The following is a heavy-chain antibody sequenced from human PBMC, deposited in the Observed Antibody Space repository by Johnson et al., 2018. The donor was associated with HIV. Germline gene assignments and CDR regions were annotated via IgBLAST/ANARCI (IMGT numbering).Heavy chain of an antibody. V-gene: IGHV3-30*02. CDR3: ARDLPSNYYDSSGYYPDAFDI. J-gene: IGHJ3*02. CDR1: DFTVSGNY. Sequence: QMLLVESGGGLIQPGGSLRLSCAASDFTVSGNYMSWVRQAPGKGLEWVAFIRYDGSNKYYADSVKGRFTVPRDNSKNSLYLQMNSLRAEDTAVYYCARDLPSNYYDSSGYYPDAFDIWGQGTMVTVSS. CDR2: IRYDGSNK. D-gene: IGHD3-22*01.